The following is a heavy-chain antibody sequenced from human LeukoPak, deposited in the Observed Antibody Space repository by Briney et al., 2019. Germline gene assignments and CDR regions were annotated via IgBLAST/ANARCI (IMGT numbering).Heavy chain of an antibody. CDR2: ISYDGSNK. CDR1: GFTFSSYA. D-gene: IGHD4-11*01. V-gene: IGHV3-30-3*01. CDR3: ARAKYSNYYYYYGMDV. Sequence: PGGSLRLYCAASGFTFSSYAMHWVRQAPGKGLEWVAVISYDGSNKYYADSVKGRFTISRDNSKNTLYLQMNSLRAEDTAVYYCARAKYSNYYYYYGMDVWGQGTTVTVSS. J-gene: IGHJ6*02.